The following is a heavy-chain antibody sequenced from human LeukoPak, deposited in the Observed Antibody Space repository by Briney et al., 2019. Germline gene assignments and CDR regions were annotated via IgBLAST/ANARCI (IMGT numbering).Heavy chain of an antibody. CDR3: ARGGYYYYGMDV. CDR1: GGSISSYY. CDR2: IYYSGST. V-gene: IGHV4-59*01. Sequence: SETLSLTCTVSGGSISSYYWSWIRQPPGKGLEWIGYIYYSGSTNYNPSLKSRVTISVDTSKNQFSLKLSSVTAADTAVYYCARGGYYYYGMDVWGQGTPVTVSS. D-gene: IGHD3-10*01. J-gene: IGHJ6*02.